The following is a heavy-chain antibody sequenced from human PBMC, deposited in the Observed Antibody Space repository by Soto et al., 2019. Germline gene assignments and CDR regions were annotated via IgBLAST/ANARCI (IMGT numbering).Heavy chain of an antibody. J-gene: IGHJ5*02. V-gene: IGHV4-30-2*02. CDR2: IYHSETI. CDR1: GGSISSGGYS. D-gene: IGHD3-9*01. CDR3: ATIPPDWLVSWFDP. Sequence: PSETLSLTCAVSGGSISSGGYSWSWIRQPPGKGLEWIGYIYHSETIYAQKFQGRVTMTEDTSTDTAYMELSSLRSEDTAVYYCATIPPDWLVSWFDPWGQGTLVTVSS.